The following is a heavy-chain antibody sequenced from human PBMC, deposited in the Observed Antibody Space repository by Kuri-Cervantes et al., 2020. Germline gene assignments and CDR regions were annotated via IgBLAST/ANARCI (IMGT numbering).Heavy chain of an antibody. CDR2: IYYSGST. CDR3: ARHSTTYYYDSSGIGSLIENYYFDY. CDR1: GGSISSYY. Sequence: ESLKISCTVSGGSISSYYWSWIRQPPGKGLEWIGYIYYSGSTNYNPSLKSRVTISVDTSKNQFSLKLSSVTAVDTAVYYCARHSTTYYYDSSGIGSLIENYYFDYWGQGTLVTVSS. V-gene: IGHV4-59*01. D-gene: IGHD3-22*01. J-gene: IGHJ4*02.